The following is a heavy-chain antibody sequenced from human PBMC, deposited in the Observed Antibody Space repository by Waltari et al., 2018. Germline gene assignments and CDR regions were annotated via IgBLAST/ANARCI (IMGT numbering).Heavy chain of an antibody. CDR1: GYTFTENY. Sequence: QVQLVQSGAEVKKPGASVKVSCKASGYTFTENYMHWVRQATGQGREWMGRVNPSSGVTNYAQKFQGRVTMTRDTSINTVDMELSRLRSDDTAEYYCARGGPTIFGVLNTKRFDYWGQGTLVTVSS. D-gene: IGHD3-3*01. CDR2: VNPSSGVT. CDR3: ARGGPTIFGVLNTKRFDY. V-gene: IGHV1-2*06. J-gene: IGHJ4*02.